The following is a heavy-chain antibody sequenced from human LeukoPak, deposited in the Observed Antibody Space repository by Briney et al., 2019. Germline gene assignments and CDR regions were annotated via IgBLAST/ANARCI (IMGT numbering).Heavy chain of an antibody. J-gene: IGHJ5*02. CDR3: ARDVDRRDDP. CDR1: GFIFSDFW. D-gene: IGHD3-9*01. V-gene: IGHV3-7*01. CDR2: MNQDGNEK. Sequence: GGSLRLSCAASGFIFSDFWMTWVRQAPGKGLEWVANMNQDGNEKRYVDSVKGRFTISRDNAKNLLFLQMNNMRVEDTGVHYCARDVDRRDDPWGQGILVTVSS.